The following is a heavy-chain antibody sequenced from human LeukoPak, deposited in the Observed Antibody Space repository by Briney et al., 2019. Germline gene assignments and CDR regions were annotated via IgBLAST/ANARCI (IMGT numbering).Heavy chain of an antibody. CDR1: GFTFSDYY. CDR3: ARERGSGSY. Sequence: PGGSLRLSCAASGFTFSDYYMSWIRPAPGKGLEWVSYISSSSSYTNYADSVKGRFTISRDNAKNSLYLQMNSLRAEDTAVYYCARERGSGSYWGQGTLVTVSS. D-gene: IGHD3-10*01. CDR2: ISSSSSYT. J-gene: IGHJ4*02. V-gene: IGHV3-11*06.